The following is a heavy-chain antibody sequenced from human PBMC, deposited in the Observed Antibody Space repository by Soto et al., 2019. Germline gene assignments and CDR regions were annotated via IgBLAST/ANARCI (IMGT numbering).Heavy chain of an antibody. CDR2: INHSGST. Sequence: SETLSLTCAVYGGSFSGFHWIWIRQPPGKGLEWIGEINHSGSTNYSPSLKSRVTISVDTSKHQVSLKLRSVTAADTAVYYCVRYSRLAIDGFDIWGQGTVVTVSS. J-gene: IGHJ3*02. D-gene: IGHD2-21*01. CDR1: GGSFSGFH. CDR3: VRYSRLAIDGFDI. V-gene: IGHV4-34*01.